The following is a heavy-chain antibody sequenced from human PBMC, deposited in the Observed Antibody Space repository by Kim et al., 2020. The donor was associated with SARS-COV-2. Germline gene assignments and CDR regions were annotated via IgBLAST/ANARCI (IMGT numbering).Heavy chain of an antibody. V-gene: IGHV4-34*01. CDR3: ARAGPRQLWQVNNFDL. D-gene: IGHD5-18*01. CDR2: INHSGST. Sequence: SETLSLTCAVYGGSFSGYYWSWIRQPPGKGLEWIGEINHSGSTNYNPSLKSRVTISVDTSKNQFSLKLSSVTAADTAVYYCARAGPRQLWQVNNFDLWGRGTLVTVSS. J-gene: IGHJ2*01. CDR1: GGSFSGYY.